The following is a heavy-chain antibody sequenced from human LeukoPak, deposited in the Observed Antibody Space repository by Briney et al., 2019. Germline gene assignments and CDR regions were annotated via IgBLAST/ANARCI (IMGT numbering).Heavy chain of an antibody. D-gene: IGHD6-19*01. V-gene: IGHV3-30*18. CDR1: GFTFSSYG. CDR2: ISYDGSNK. J-gene: IGHJ4*02. CDR3: AKTLSSGWYPNY. Sequence: GGSLRLSCAASGFTFSSYGMHWVRQAPGKGLEWVAVISYDGSNKYYADSVKGRFTISRDNSKNTLYLQMNSLRAEDTAVYYCAKTLSSGWYPNYWGQGALVTVSS.